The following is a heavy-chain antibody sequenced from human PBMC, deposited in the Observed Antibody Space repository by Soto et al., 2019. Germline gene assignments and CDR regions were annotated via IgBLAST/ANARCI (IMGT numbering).Heavy chain of an antibody. Sequence: EVQLVESGGGLVKPGGSLRLSCAASGFTFINYSMNWVRQAPGKGLEWVASITSSGSYIYYADSVKGRFTISRDNAKKSLSLQMNVLRAEDTAVYYCGRDHDFIMSGWFDPWGQGTLVTGSS. J-gene: IGHJ5*02. D-gene: IGHD3-3*01. CDR3: GRDHDFIMSGWFDP. V-gene: IGHV3-21*02. CDR2: ITSSGSYI. CDR1: GFTFINYS.